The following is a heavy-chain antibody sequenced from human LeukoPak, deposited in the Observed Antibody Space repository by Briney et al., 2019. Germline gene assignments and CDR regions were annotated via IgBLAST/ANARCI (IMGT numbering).Heavy chain of an antibody. J-gene: IGHJ6*03. Sequence: SETLSLTCAVYGGSFSGYYWSWIRQPPGKGLEWLGEINHSGSTNYNPSLKSRVTISVDTSKNQFSLKLSSVTAADTAVYYCARAMTTEGGFLSRRYYYMDVWGKGTTVTVSS. CDR2: INHSGST. V-gene: IGHV4-34*01. D-gene: IGHD4-11*01. CDR3: ARAMTTEGGFLSRRYYYMDV. CDR1: GGSFSGYY.